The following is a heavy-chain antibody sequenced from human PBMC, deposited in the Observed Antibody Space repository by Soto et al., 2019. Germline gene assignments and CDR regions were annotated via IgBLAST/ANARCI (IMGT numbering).Heavy chain of an antibody. Sequence: QVQLQESGPGLVKPSETLSLTCTVSNDSISSYYWSWIRQPPGKGLEWIGYIYDSGNINYNPSLKSRATISVDTSKNQFALKMSSVTAADTAVYHCARVGVLGVTTSWFDPWGQGTLVSVSS. CDR3: ARVGVLGVTTSWFDP. CDR1: NDSISSYY. J-gene: IGHJ5*02. D-gene: IGHD4-17*01. V-gene: IGHV4-59*01. CDR2: IYDSGNI.